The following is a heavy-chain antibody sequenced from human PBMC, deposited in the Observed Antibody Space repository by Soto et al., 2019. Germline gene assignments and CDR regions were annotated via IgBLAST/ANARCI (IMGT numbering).Heavy chain of an antibody. CDR3: ATPHSSGREEC. D-gene: IGHD6-19*01. V-gene: IGHV1-69*02. J-gene: IGHJ4*02. CDR1: GGTFSSYT. CDR2: IIPILGIA. Sequence: QVQLVQSGAEVKKPGSSVKVSCKASGGTFSSYTISWVRQAPGQGLEWMGRIIPILGIANYAQKFQGRVTITADKSTSTADRELSSQRSEDTAVYYCATPHSSGREECWGQGTLVTVSS.